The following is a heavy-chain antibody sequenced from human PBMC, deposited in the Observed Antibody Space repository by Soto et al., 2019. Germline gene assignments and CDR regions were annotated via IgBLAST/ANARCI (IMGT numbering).Heavy chain of an antibody. CDR1: GFTFSSFA. J-gene: IGHJ4*02. Sequence: GGSLRLSCAASGFTFSSFAMSWVRQAPGKGLDWVSAISGSGGSTYSADSVKGRFSISRDTSQSTLYLQMNSLRADDTAMYYCARWSYLDYWGQGTRVTVSS. CDR2: ISGSGGST. D-gene: IGHD3-3*01. V-gene: IGHV3-23*01. CDR3: ARWSYLDY.